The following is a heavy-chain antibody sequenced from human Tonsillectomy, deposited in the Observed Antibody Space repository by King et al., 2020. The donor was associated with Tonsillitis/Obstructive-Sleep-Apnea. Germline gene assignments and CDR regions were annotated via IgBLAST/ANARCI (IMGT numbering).Heavy chain of an antibody. V-gene: IGHV4-59*01. Sequence: QVQLQESGPGLVKPSETLSLTCTVSGGSISSYYWTWIRQPPGKGLEWIGYIFYSGSTNYSPSLKSRVTISLDTSENQFSLKVTSVTAADTAVYYCARGPQYSYVGGFFDYWGQGILVTVSS. D-gene: IGHD5-18*01. J-gene: IGHJ4*02. CDR1: GGSISSYY. CDR2: IFYSGST. CDR3: ARGPQYSYVGGFFDY.